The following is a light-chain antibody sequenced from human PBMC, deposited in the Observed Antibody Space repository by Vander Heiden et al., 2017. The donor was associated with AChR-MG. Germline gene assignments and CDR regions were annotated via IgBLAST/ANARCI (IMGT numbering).Light chain of an antibody. Sequence: EIVLTQSPGTLSLSPGERATLSCRASQSIRSHYLAWYQQKPGQAPRLLIYAADSRATGIPDRFSGSGSGTDFTLNISRLGPEDFAVYYCQQYGSSPGLTFGGGTKVEIK. CDR3: QQYGSSPGLT. CDR1: QSIRSHY. V-gene: IGKV3-20*01. CDR2: AAD. J-gene: IGKJ4*01.